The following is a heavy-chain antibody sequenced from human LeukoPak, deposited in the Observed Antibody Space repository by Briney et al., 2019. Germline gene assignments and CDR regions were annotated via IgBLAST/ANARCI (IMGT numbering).Heavy chain of an antibody. V-gene: IGHV3-11*04. J-gene: IGHJ4*02. D-gene: IGHD1-26*01. CDR1: GFTFSDYY. CDR2: ISSSGSTI. Sequence: PGGSLRLSCAASGFTFSDYYMSWIRQAPGKGLEWVSYISSSGSTIYYADSVKGRFTISRDNAKNSLYLQTNSLRAEDTAVYYCARVRDSNFRTATFDYWGQGTLVTVSS. CDR3: ARVRDSNFRTATFDY.